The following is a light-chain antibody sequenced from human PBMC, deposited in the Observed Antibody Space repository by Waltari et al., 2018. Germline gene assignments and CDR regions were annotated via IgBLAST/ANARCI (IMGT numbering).Light chain of an antibody. Sequence: EIVLTQSPGTLSLSPGERATLSCRASQSVSRYLAWYQQTPGQAPRLLIHGASSRGTGIPDRFSGSGSGTDFSLTISRLGPEDFAVYYCQNHERLPAMFGQGTKVEIK. CDR1: QSVSRY. J-gene: IGKJ1*01. CDR2: GAS. V-gene: IGKV3-20*01. CDR3: QNHERLPAM.